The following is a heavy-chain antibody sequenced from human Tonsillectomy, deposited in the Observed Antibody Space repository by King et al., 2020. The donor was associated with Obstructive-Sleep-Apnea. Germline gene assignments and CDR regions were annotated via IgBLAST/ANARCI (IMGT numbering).Heavy chain of an antibody. CDR1: GFTFSSYS. J-gene: IGHJ4*02. V-gene: IGHV3-48*04. Sequence: VQLVESGGGLVQPGGSLRLSCAASGFTFSSYSMNWVGQAPGKGLEWVSYISSSSSTIYYADSVKGRFTISRDNAKNSLYLQMNSLRAEDTAVYYCGSYSGSQEDYWGQGTLVTVSS. D-gene: IGHD1-26*01. CDR2: ISSSSSTI. CDR3: GSYSGSQEDY.